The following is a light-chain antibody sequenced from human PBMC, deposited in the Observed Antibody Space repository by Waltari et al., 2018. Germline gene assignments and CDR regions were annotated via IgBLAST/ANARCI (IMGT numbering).Light chain of an antibody. Sequence: DIQLTQSPSYLSASVGDRVTITCRASQTLTTYLNLYQQRPGTAPKFLIYAASNLETGVPSRFSGGGSGTDFTLTISGLQPDDFATYYCQQSKEVPFTFGQGTKLEIK. CDR3: QQSKEVPFT. J-gene: IGKJ2*01. V-gene: IGKV1-39*01. CDR1: QTLTTY. CDR2: AAS.